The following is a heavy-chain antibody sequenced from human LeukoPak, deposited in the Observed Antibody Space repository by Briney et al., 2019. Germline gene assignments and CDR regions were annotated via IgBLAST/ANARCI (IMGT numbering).Heavy chain of an antibody. J-gene: IGHJ5*02. Sequence: ASVKVSCKASGGTFSSYAISWVRQAPGQGLEWMGRIIPIFGTANYAQKFQGRVTITTDESTSTAYMELSSPRSEDTAVYYCAREADSYYYGSGRNWFDPWGQGTLVTVSS. CDR3: AREADSYYYGSGRNWFDP. CDR2: IIPIFGTA. V-gene: IGHV1-69*05. CDR1: GGTFSSYA. D-gene: IGHD3-10*01.